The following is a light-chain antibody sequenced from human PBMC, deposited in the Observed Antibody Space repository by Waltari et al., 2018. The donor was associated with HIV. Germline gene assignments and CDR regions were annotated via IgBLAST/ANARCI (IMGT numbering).Light chain of an antibody. V-gene: IGLV1-51*01. J-gene: IGLJ2*01. CDR1: TSYIGTNF. Sequence: QSVLTQPPSVSATPGQKVNISCPGSTSYIGTNFVSWSQSIPGNRPKLLIYNNNERPSGIPARFSGSKSGTSATLGITGLQTGDEADYYCATWDSSLNGVLFGGGTKLTAL. CDR3: ATWDSSLNGVL. CDR2: NNN.